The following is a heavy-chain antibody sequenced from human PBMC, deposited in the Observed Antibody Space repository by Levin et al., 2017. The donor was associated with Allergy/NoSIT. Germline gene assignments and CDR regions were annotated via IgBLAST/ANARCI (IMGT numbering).Heavy chain of an antibody. CDR1: GFTFSSYG. CDR2: ISYDGSNK. Sequence: GGSLRLSCAASGFTFSSYGMHWVRQAPGKGLEWVAVISYDGSNKYYADSVKGRFTISRDNSKNTLYLQMNSLRAEDTAVYYCAKVAWAVAGPTGAFDIWGQGTMVTVSS. CDR3: AKVAWAVAGPTGAFDI. J-gene: IGHJ3*02. D-gene: IGHD6-19*01. V-gene: IGHV3-30*18.